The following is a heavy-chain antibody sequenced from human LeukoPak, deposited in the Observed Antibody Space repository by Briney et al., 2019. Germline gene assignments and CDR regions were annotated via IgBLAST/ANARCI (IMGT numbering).Heavy chain of an antibody. D-gene: IGHD3-3*01. J-gene: IGHJ4*02. Sequence: PSQTLSLTCSVSGVSISSNNYFWTWIRQPAGKGLEYIGRFYTTGTINYNPALKSRVTISPDTSKNQFSLKLSSVTAADTAVYYCARDGEDFWSGLAFFDYWGQGTLVTVSS. CDR1: GVSISSNNYF. V-gene: IGHV4-61*02. CDR2: FYTTGTI. CDR3: ARDGEDFWSGLAFFDY.